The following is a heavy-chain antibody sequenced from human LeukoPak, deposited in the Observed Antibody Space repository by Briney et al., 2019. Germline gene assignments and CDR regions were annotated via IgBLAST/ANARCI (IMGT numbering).Heavy chain of an antibody. J-gene: IGHJ4*02. CDR1: GYTITSYG. CDR2: ISAYNGNT. CDR3: AREPYDFWSGSSTVYIDY. D-gene: IGHD3-3*01. Sequence: GASVKVSCKASGYTITSYGISWVRQAPGQGLEWMGWISAYNGNTNYAQKLQGRVTMTTDTSTSTAYMELRSLRSDDTAVYYCAREPYDFWSGSSTVYIDYSGQGTLVTVSS. V-gene: IGHV1-18*01.